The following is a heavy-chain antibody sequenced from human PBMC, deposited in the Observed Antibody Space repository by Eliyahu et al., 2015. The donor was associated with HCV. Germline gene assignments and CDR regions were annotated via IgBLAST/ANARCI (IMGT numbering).Heavy chain of an antibody. D-gene: IGHD2-15*01. J-gene: IGHJ6*02. Sequence: QVQLQQWGAGLLKPSETLSLTCAVYGGSFSGYYWSWIRQPPGKGLEWIGEINHSGSTNYNPSLKSRVTISVDTSKNQFSLKLSSVTAADTAVYYCARVKNPKLVARYYYYGMDVWGQGTTVTVSS. CDR2: INHSGST. V-gene: IGHV4-34*01. CDR1: GGSFSGYY. CDR3: ARVKNPKLVARYYYYGMDV.